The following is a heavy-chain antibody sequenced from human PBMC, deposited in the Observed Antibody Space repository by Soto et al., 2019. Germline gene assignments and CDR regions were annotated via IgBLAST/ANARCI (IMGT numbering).Heavy chain of an antibody. V-gene: IGHV1-69*06. CDR1: GGTFSSYA. J-gene: IGHJ6*02. Sequence: QVQLVQSGAEVKKPGSSVKVSCKASGGTFSSYAISWVRQAPGQGLEWMGGIIPIVGTANYAQKFQGRVTITADKSTSTAYMELSSLRSEDTAVYYCGGDILTGYFSKRDYYGMDVWGQGTTVTVSS. D-gene: IGHD3-9*01. CDR3: GGDILTGYFSKRDYYGMDV. CDR2: IIPIVGTA.